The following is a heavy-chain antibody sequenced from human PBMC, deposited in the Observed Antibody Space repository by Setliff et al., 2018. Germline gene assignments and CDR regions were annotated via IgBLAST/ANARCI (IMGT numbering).Heavy chain of an antibody. V-gene: IGHV1-18*01. CDR1: GYTFTNYG. Sequence: ASVKVSCKTSGYTFTNYGITWVRQAPGQGLEWMGWINNYSFKTNYPQKFLGRVTVTTXXXTGTAYMELGSPTXDDTAIYYCARINFYVSSGYYYAPDYWGPGTLVTVSS. CDR2: INNYSFKT. D-gene: IGHD3-22*01. J-gene: IGHJ4*02. CDR3: ARINFYVSSGYYYAPDY.